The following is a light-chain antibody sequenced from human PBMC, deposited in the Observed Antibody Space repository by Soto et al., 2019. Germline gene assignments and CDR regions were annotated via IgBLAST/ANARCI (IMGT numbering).Light chain of an antibody. V-gene: IGKV1-39*01. CDR2: AAS. CDR3: QQSYSTPS. J-gene: IGKJ1*01. CDR1: QSIRSY. Sequence: DIQMTQSPSSLSASVGDRVTITCRASQSIRSYLNRYQQKPGKAPKLLIYAASSLQSGVPSRFSASGSWTDFPLNITRLQPEDFETYYCQQSYSTPSFGKGTKVEI.